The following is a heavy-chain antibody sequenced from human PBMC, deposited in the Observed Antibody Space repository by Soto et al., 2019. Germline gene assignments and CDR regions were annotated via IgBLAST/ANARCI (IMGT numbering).Heavy chain of an antibody. V-gene: IGHV4-59*12. Sequence: SETLSLTCTVSGGSISGDHWNWIRQPPGKGLEWIGEIYHSGSTNYNPSLKSRVTISVDKSKNQFSLKLSSVTAADTAVYYCARDPTIDYGGNSGLDYWGQGTQVTVSS. CDR1: GGSISGDH. CDR2: IYHSGST. CDR3: ARDPTIDYGGNSGLDY. J-gene: IGHJ4*02. D-gene: IGHD4-17*01.